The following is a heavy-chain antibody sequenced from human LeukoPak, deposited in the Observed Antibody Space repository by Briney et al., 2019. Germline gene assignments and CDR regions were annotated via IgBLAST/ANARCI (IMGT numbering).Heavy chain of an antibody. CDR2: ISAYNGNT. J-gene: IGHJ4*02. CDR1: GYTFTSYG. CDR3: ARSPFPWLPLYCDY. Sequence: EASVKVSCKASGYTFTSYGISWVRLAPGQGLEWMGWISAYNGNTNYAQKLQGRVTMTTDTSTSTAYMELRSLRSDDTAVYYCARSPFPWLPLYCDYWGQGTLVTVSS. V-gene: IGHV1-18*01. D-gene: IGHD5-24*01.